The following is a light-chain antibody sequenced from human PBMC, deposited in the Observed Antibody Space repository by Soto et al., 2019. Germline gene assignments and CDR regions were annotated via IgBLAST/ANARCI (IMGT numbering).Light chain of an antibody. CDR2: GAS. V-gene: IGKV3-20*01. J-gene: IGKJ1*01. CDR3: QQYGSSPPTT. Sequence: EIVLTQSPGTLSLSPGERATLSCRASQSVSNSFLAWYQQKPGQAPRLLIYGASSRATGVPDRFSGSGSGTDLTLTIRGLEPEDFAMYYCQQYGSSPPTTFGQGTKVEIK. CDR1: QSVSNSF.